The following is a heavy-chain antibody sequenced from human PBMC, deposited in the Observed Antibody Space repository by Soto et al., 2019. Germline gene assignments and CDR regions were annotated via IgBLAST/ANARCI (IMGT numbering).Heavy chain of an antibody. CDR3: ARSYIAPFWFFDL. D-gene: IGHD3-16*01. CDR2: ISSSGTPI. V-gene: IGHV3-11*01. Sequence: FRSLSCAFSGLSLSDPYIRWIRQVPGKGLEWVSYISSSGTPIYYADSVKGRFIISRDNAKNSLYLQMNSLRAEDTAVYFFARSYIAPFWFFDLWGRGSLVT. J-gene: IGHJ2*01. CDR1: GLSLSDPY.